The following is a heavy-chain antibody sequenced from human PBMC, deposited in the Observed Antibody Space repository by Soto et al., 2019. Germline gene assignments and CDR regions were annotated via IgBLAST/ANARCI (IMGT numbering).Heavy chain of an antibody. J-gene: IGHJ4*02. D-gene: IGHD3-22*01. V-gene: IGHV3-48*03. Sequence: EVQLVESGGGLVQPGGSLRLSCAASGFAFSSDEMNWVRQAPGKGLEWIAYIRSAGRTTYYGDSVRGRFTVSRDNTRNVLYLQMNSLRVEDTAVYYCARHFDNRGFPDVFENWGQGTRVTVSS. CDR3: ARHFDNRGFPDVFEN. CDR2: IRSAGRTT. CDR1: GFAFSSDE.